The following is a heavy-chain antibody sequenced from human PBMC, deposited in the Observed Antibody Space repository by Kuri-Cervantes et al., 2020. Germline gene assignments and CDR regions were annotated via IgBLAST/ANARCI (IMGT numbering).Heavy chain of an antibody. CDR1: GFTFSSYA. CDR3: ARDRGIAAGPSDDYYYGMDV. D-gene: IGHD6-25*01. V-gene: IGHV3-30-3*01. Sequence: AGSLRPSCAASGFTFSSYAIHWVRQAPGKGLEWVAVISYDGSNKYYADSVKGRFTISRDNSKNTLYLQMISLRAEDTSVYYCARDRGIAAGPSDDYYYGMDVWDQGTTVTVSS. CDR2: ISYDGSNK. J-gene: IGHJ6*02.